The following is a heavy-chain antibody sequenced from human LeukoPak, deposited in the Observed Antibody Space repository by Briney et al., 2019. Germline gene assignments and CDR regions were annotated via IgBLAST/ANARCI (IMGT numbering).Heavy chain of an antibody. CDR2: IYSSGSS. CDR1: GGSISSYS. J-gene: IGHJ4*02. CDR3: ARDKGTSYLSSFDY. Sequence: PSETLSLTCSVSGGSISSYSWSWIRQPAGKGLDWIGRIYSSGSSKYNPSLKSRVIMSVDTSKNQFSLKLTSVTAADTAVYYCARDKGTSYLSSFDYWGQGTLVTVSS. D-gene: IGHD6-6*01. V-gene: IGHV4-4*07.